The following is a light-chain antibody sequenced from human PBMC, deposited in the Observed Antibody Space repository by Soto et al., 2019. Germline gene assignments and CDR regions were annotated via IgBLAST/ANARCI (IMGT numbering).Light chain of an antibody. Sequence: EILLTQSPATLSLSPGEGATLPCRASQHVSTYVAWYQQKPGHAPRLLIFDASNRATGVPARFSGSGSGTDFTLTISNLEPGDSGIYYCQQRGDLIVTFGGGTKVEI. J-gene: IGKJ4*01. CDR1: QHVSTY. CDR3: QQRGDLIVT. CDR2: DAS. V-gene: IGKV3-11*01.